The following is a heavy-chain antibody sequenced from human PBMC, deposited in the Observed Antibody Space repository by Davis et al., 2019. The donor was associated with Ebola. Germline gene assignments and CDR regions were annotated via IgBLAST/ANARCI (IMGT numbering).Heavy chain of an antibody. CDR1: GFSLSHARMG. J-gene: IGHJ5*02. V-gene: IGHV2-26*01. D-gene: IGHD2-15*01. CDR3: AHKSVVVVAAMGFDP. CDR2: IFSNDEK. Sequence: SGPTLVKPPETLTLTCTVSGFSLSHARMGVSWIRQPPGKALEWLAHIFSNDEKSYSTSLKSRLTISKDTSKSQVVLTMTNMDPVDTATYYCAHKSVVVVAAMGFDPWGQGTLVTVSS.